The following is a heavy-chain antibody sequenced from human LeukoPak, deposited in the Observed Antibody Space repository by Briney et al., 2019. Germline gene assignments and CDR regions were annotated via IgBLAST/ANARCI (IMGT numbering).Heavy chain of an antibody. D-gene: IGHD5-12*01. CDR2: INPNSGGT. V-gene: IGHV1-2*02. J-gene: IGHJ5*02. CDR3: ARDSGYDFYHWFDP. CDR1: GYTFTCYY. Sequence: GASVKVSCKASGYTFTCYYMHWVRQAPGQGLEWMGWINPNSGGTNYAQKFQGRVTMTRDTSISTAYMELSRLRSDDTAVYYCARDSGYDFYHWFDPWGQGTLVTVSS.